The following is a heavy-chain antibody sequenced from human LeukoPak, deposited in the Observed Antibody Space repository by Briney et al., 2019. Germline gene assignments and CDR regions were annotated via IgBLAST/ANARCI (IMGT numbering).Heavy chain of an antibody. Sequence: SVKVSCKASGYTFTSYDINWVRQATGQGREWMGWMNPNSGNTGYAQKFQGRGTMTRNTSISTAYMELSSLRSEDTAVYYCARGPPHTVTTRNYYYGMDVWGQGTTVTVSS. J-gene: IGHJ6*02. D-gene: IGHD4-4*01. CDR3: ARGPPHTVTTRNYYYGMDV. V-gene: IGHV1-8*01. CDR2: MNPNSGNT. CDR1: GYTFTSYD.